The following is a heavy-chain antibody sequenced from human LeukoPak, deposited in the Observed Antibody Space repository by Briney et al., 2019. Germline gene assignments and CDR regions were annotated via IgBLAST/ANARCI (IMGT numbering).Heavy chain of an antibody. V-gene: IGHV5-51*01. CDR3: ARKDGRFGTYYFDH. Sequence: GGSLKISCKGSGYHFTSYWIGWVRQVPGKGLEWMGIIYPGDSDTRYSPSFQGQVTISADKSISTAYLQWSSLKASDTAMYYCARKDGRFGTYYFDHWGQGTLVTVSS. J-gene: IGHJ4*02. CDR2: IYPGDSDT. D-gene: IGHD3-10*01. CDR1: GYHFTSYW.